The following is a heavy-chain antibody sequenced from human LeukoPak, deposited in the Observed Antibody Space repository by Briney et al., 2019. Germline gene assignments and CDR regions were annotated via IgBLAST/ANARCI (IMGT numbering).Heavy chain of an antibody. CDR1: GGSISSSNYY. D-gene: IGHD4-17*01. CDR2: ISCIGST. V-gene: IGHV4-61*01. Sequence: PWGTLSLTCTVSGGSISSSNYYWGWIRQPPGKGLEWIGYISCIGSTNYNPSLKSRVTISIDTSTNEFSLKLTSVTAADTAVYYCARDLVTVTKGFEIWGQGKMVTVSS. J-gene: IGHJ3*02. CDR3: ARDLVTVTKGFEI.